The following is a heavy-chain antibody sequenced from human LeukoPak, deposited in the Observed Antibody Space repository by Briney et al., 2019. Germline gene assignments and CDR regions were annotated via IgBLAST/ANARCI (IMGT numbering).Heavy chain of an antibody. CDR2: IYTSGST. CDR3: ARDSPPAYCSGGSCYFDY. CDR1: GGSISSNSYY. J-gene: IGHJ4*02. D-gene: IGHD2-15*01. Sequence: SQTLSLTCTVSGGSISSNSYYWSWIRQPAGKGLEWIGRIYTSGSTDYNPSLKSRVTISKDTSKNEFSLKLSSVTAADTAVYYCARDSPPAYCSGGSCYFDYWGQGTLVTVSS. V-gene: IGHV4-61*02.